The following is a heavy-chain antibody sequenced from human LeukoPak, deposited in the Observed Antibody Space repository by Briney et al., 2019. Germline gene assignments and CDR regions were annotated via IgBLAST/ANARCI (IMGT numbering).Heavy chain of an antibody. CDR3: ATYSSSSRKEYYYYMDV. CDR2: VDPEDGET. J-gene: IGHJ6*03. Sequence: ASVKISCKVSGYTFTVYYMHWVQQAPGKGLEWMGLVDPEDGETIYAEKFQGRVTITADTSTDTAYMELSSLRSEDTAVYYCATYSSSSRKEYYYYMDVWGKGTTVTVSS. D-gene: IGHD6-6*01. CDR1: GYTFTVYY. V-gene: IGHV1-69-2*01.